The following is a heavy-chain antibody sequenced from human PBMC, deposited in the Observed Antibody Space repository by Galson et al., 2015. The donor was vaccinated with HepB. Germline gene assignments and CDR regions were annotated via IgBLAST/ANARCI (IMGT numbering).Heavy chain of an antibody. J-gene: IGHJ6*02. CDR1: GFTFSDYY. CDR3: ARNLSITGTISTSNSYHYGMDV. D-gene: IGHD1-20*01. CDR2: ISSSNSYT. V-gene: IGHV3-11*06. Sequence: SLRLSCAASGFTFSDYYMSWIRQAPGKGLEWVSYISSSNSYTNYADSVKGRFTISRDNAKNSLYLQMNSLRAEDTAVYYCARNLSITGTISTSNSYHYGMDVWGQGTTVTVSS.